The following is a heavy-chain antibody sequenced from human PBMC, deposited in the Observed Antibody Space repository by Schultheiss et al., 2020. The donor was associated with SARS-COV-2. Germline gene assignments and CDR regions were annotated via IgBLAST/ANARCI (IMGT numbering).Heavy chain of an antibody. Sequence: SETLSLTCAVSGGSISSGGYSWSWIRQPPGKGLEWIGYIYHSGSTYYNPSLKSRVTISVDRSKNQFSLKLSSVTAADTAVYYCARGAYSIAARPPDAFDIWGQGTMVTVSS. CDR3: ARGAYSIAARPPDAFDI. V-gene: IGHV4-30-2*01. CDR1: GGSISSGGYS. D-gene: IGHD6-6*01. J-gene: IGHJ3*02. CDR2: IYHSGST.